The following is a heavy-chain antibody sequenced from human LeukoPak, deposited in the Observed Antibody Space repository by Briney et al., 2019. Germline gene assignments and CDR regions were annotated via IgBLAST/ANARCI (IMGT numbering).Heavy chain of an antibody. Sequence: GGSLRLSCAASGFTFSSHGMNWVRQAPGKGLEWVSGISSSSSYIYYADSVKGRFTISRDNAKNSLYLQMNSLRAEDTAVYYCAREAGTTGPERYFDYWGQGTLVTVSS. J-gene: IGHJ4*02. CDR3: AREAGTTGPERYFDY. CDR1: GFTFSSHG. CDR2: ISSSSSYI. V-gene: IGHV3-21*01. D-gene: IGHD1-7*01.